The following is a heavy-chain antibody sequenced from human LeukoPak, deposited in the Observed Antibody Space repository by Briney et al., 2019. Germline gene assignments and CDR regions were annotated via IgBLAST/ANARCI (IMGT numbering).Heavy chain of an antibody. CDR3: AKVGPIQLWPNGVFGY. V-gene: IGHV3-23*01. D-gene: IGHD5-18*01. Sequence: GGSLRLSCTASGFTFSSYGMSWVRQAPGKGLEWVSAISGSGGSTYYAASVKGRFTISRDNSKNTLYLQMNSLRAEDTAVYYCAKVGPIQLWPNGVFGYWGQGTLVTVSS. J-gene: IGHJ4*02. CDR1: GFTFSSYG. CDR2: ISGSGGST.